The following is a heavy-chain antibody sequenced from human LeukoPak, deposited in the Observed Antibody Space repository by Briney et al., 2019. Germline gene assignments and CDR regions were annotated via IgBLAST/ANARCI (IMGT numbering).Heavy chain of an antibody. CDR2: ITSSSSYI. CDR3: ARDPYSGNYGDYYYYYMDV. D-gene: IGHD1-26*01. CDR1: GFTFSSYG. Sequence: GGSLRLSCAASGFTFSSYGMSWVRQAPGKGLEWVSSITSSSSYIYYADSVKGRFTIFRDNAKSSLYLQMNSLRDEDTAVYYCARDPYSGNYGDYYYYYMDVWGKGTTVTISS. J-gene: IGHJ6*03. V-gene: IGHV3-21*01.